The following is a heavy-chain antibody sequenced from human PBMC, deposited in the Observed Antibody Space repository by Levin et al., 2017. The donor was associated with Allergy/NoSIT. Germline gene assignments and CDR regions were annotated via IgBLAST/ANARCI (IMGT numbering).Heavy chain of an antibody. J-gene: IGHJ5*02. D-gene: IGHD6-13*01. Sequence: LSLTCAASGFTFSSYSMNWVRQAPGKGLEWVSSISSSSTYIYYADSVKGRFTISRDNAKSSLYLQMNSLRAEDTAVYYCARFRGSSWYYNWFDPWGQGTLVTVSS. V-gene: IGHV3-21*01. CDR3: ARFRGSSWYYNWFDP. CDR1: GFTFSSYS. CDR2: ISSSSTYI.